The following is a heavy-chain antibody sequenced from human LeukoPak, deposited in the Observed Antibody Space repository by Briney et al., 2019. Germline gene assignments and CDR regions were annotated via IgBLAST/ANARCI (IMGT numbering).Heavy chain of an antibody. D-gene: IGHD3-10*01. Sequence: GGSLRLSCAASGFSFSSSSMNWVRQAPGKGLEWVSSISSSSDYIFYADSVKGRFTVSRDNAKNSLYLQMNSLRAEDTAVYFCARVREWVGELSGYFDYWGQGTLVTVSS. J-gene: IGHJ4*02. CDR3: ARVREWVGELSGYFDY. V-gene: IGHV3-21*01. CDR2: ISSSSDYI. CDR1: GFSFSSSS.